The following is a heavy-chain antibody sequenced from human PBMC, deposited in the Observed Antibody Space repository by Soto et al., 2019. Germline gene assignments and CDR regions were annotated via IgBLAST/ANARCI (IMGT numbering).Heavy chain of an antibody. D-gene: IGHD5-18*01. CDR2: ISISSSYI. CDR3: ARTRFSYGYGLDY. Sequence: PGGSLRLSCAACGFTFSSYSMNLFRQAPGKWLEWFSYISISSSYIXXADSVKGRXPMSRENAKYAXYLQMXSLRAEDTAVYWCARTRFSYGYGLDYWGQGX. J-gene: IGHJ4*02. V-gene: IGHV3-21*05. CDR1: GFTFSSYS.